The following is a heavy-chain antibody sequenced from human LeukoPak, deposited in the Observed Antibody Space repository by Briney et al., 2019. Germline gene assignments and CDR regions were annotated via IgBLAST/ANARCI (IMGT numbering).Heavy chain of an antibody. D-gene: IGHD5-18*01. CDR3: ARAQGQWIQLPAYYYMDV. CDR1: GGSISSYY. V-gene: IGHV4-59*01. CDR2: IYYSGST. Sequence: SETLSLTCTVSGGSISSYYWSWIRQPPGKGLEWIGYIYYSGSTNYNPSLKSRVTISVDTSKNQFSLKLSSVTAADTAVCYCARAQGQWIQLPAYYYMDVWGKGTTVTISS. J-gene: IGHJ6*03.